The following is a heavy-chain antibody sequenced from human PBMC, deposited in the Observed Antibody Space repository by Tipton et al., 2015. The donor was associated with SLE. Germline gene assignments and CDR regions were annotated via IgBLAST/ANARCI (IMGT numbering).Heavy chain of an antibody. CDR3: ARGRGTSSGWGKYYYYGLDA. Sequence: LRLSCAVYGGSFSGYYWSWIRQPPGKGLEWIGEIDHYGGTNSNPSLKSRVTISIDTSKKQFSLKLSSVTAADTAVYYCARGRGTSSGWGKYYYYGLDAWGQGTTVTVSS. CDR1: GGSFSGYY. CDR2: IDHYGGT. D-gene: IGHD6-19*01. V-gene: IGHV4-34*01. J-gene: IGHJ6*02.